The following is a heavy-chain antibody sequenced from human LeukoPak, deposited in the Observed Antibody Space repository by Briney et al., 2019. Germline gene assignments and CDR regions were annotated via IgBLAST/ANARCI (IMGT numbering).Heavy chain of an antibody. D-gene: IGHD6-19*01. CDR3: ARRVLGEEAVAAAPGYYFDY. CDR2: IYPGDSDT. Sequence: GESLQISCKGPGYSFTSYWIGWVRPMPGKGLAWMGIIYPGDSDTRYSPSFQGQVTISADKSISTAYLQWSSLKASDTAMYYCARRVLGEEAVAAAPGYYFDYWGQGTLVTVSS. J-gene: IGHJ4*02. CDR1: GYSFTSYW. V-gene: IGHV5-51*01.